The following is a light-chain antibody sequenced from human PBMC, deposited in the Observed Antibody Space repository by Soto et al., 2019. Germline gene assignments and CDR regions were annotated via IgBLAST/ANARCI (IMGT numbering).Light chain of an antibody. CDR1: QSVSTN. CDR3: QQYGYWPPRT. V-gene: IGKV3-15*01. CDR2: GAV. J-gene: IGKJ1*01. Sequence: EVVVTQSPDIVSVSPGESATLFCRTSQSVSTNLAWYQQKPGQAPRLLISGAVTRATGVSARFSGRGSGTEFTLTITSLQSEDLGVYYCQQYGYWPPRTFGQGTRVEIK.